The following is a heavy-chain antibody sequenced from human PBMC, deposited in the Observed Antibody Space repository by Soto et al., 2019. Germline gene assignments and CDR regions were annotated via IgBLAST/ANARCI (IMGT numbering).Heavy chain of an antibody. Sequence: QVQLVQSGAEVKKPGASVKVSCKASGYTFTSYDINWVRQATGQGLEWMGWMNPNSGNTGYAQKFQGRVTMTRNTSISTDYMELSSLRSEDTAVYYCARGHSSGWFSYYYYGMDVWGQGTTVTVSS. J-gene: IGHJ6*02. CDR2: MNPNSGNT. CDR3: ARGHSSGWFSYYYYGMDV. CDR1: GYTFTSYD. V-gene: IGHV1-8*01. D-gene: IGHD6-19*01.